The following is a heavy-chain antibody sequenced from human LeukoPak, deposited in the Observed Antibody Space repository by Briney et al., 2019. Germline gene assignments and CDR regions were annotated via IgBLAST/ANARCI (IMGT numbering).Heavy chain of an antibody. CDR3: ARDQDWAFDY. V-gene: IGHV3-48*02. D-gene: IGHD3-9*01. Sequence: GGSLRLSCAASGSTFTSYSMSWVRQVPGKGLEWLSHIWQIGTTRYYADSVKGRFTISRDNARNSLFLQMNSLRDEDTAVYYCARDQDWAFDYWGQGTLVTVSS. CDR1: GSTFTSYS. CDR2: IWQIGTTR. J-gene: IGHJ4*02.